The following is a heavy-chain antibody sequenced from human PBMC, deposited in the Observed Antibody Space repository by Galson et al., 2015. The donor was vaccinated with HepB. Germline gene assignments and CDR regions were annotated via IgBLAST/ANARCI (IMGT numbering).Heavy chain of an antibody. CDR1: GGTLSKNV. Sequence: SVKVSCKAYGGTLSKNVINWVRQAPGQGLEWMGGIIPIFHTANYAQKFQGRVTIIADESTNTAYMELSSLRSEDTAVYYCARQFGSGKAGEYFQHWGQGTLVTVSS. CDR3: ARQFGSGKAGEYFQH. CDR2: IIPIFHTA. D-gene: IGHD3-10*01. J-gene: IGHJ1*01. V-gene: IGHV1-69*13.